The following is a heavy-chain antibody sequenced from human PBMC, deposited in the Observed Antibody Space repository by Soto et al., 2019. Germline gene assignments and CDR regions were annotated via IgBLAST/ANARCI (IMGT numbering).Heavy chain of an antibody. CDR1: GDTFNSYV. Sequence: QVQLVQSGAEVKRPGSSVKVSCESSGDTFNSYVISWVRQAPGQGLEWMGGIIPIIGVTHYAQKFQGRVTISAPSSTGPAYMELTNLGFEYPPLYYFARESLGAKGADHWGQGPLVTVSS. CDR2: IIPIIGVT. D-gene: IGHD3-16*01. J-gene: IGHJ4*02. CDR3: ARESLGAKGADH. V-gene: IGHV1-69*17.